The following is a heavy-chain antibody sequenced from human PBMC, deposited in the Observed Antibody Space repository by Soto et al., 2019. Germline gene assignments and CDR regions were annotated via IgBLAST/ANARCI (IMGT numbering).Heavy chain of an antibody. CDR2: IRSKANSYAT. CDR3: TAVDKAMVLDGMDV. V-gene: IGHV3-73*02. J-gene: IGHJ6*02. Sequence: EVQLVESGGGLVQPGGSLKLSCAASGFTFSGSAMHWVRQASGKGLEWVGRIRSKANSYATAYAASVKGRFTISRDDSKNTAYLQMNSLKTEDTAVYYCTAVDKAMVLDGMDVWGQGTTVTVSS. D-gene: IGHD5-18*01. CDR1: GFTFSGSA.